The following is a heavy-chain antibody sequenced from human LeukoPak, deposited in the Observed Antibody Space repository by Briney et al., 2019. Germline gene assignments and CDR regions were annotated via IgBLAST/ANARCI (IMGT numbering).Heavy chain of an antibody. CDR1: GYTFTSYD. D-gene: IGHD3-22*01. CDR3: ARAGHNYDSGGYDY. CDR2: INPNIGDT. V-gene: IGHV1-2*02. J-gene: IGHJ4*02. Sequence: GASVKVSCKASGYTFTSYDINWVRQAPGQGLESMGWINPNIGDTNYAQQFQGRVTMTRDTSSSTAYMELSRLRSDDTAVYYCARAGHNYDSGGYDYWGQGTLVTVSS.